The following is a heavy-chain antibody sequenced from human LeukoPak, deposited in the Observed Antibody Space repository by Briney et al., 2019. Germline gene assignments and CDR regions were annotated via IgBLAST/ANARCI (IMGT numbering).Heavy chain of an antibody. V-gene: IGHV4-38-2*02. J-gene: IGHJ6*03. CDR1: GYSISSGYY. CDR2: IYHSGST. D-gene: IGHD3-22*01. Sequence: PSETLSLTCTVSGYSISSGYYWGWIRQPPGKGLEWIGSIYHSGSTYYNPSLKSRVTISVDTSKNQFSLKLSSVTAADTAVYYCARVDSSGYYASYFYYYYMDVWGKGTTVTVSS. CDR3: ARVDSSGYYASYFYYYYMDV.